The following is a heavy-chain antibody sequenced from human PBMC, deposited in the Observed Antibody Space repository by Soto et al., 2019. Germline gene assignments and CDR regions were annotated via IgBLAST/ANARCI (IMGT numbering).Heavy chain of an antibody. D-gene: IGHD6-19*01. CDR2: ISHDGFSQ. CDR1: GFTLSNTG. CDR3: AKDWGSSGWYNWFDS. V-gene: IGHV3-30*18. J-gene: IGHJ5*01. Sequence: QVQLVESGGGVVQPGTSLRLSYVVSGFTLSNTGVHWVRQAPGKGLEWVAMISHDGFSQYYLDSVKGRFTISRDNSKNTVYLQMHGLRPEDTSVYYCAKDWGSSGWYNWFDSWGQGTLVTVSS.